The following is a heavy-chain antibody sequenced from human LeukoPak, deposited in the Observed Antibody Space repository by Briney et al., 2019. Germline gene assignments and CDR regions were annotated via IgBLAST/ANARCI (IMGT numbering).Heavy chain of an antibody. V-gene: IGHV6-1*01. Sequence: SQTLSLTCALSGDSVSSNSAAWNWIRQSPSRGLEWLGRTYYRSKWYNDYAASVKSRITINPDTSKNQFSLQLNSVTPEDTAVYYCARESIAAAGRNDAFDIWGQGTMVTVSS. CDR3: ARESIAAAGRNDAFDI. J-gene: IGHJ3*02. D-gene: IGHD6-13*01. CDR1: GDSVSSNSAA. CDR2: TYYRSKWYN.